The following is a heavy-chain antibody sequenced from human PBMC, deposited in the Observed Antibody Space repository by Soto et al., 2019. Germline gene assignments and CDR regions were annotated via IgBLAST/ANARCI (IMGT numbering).Heavy chain of an antibody. CDR2: TYYRSKWYN. V-gene: IGHV6-1*01. CDR1: GDSVSSNSAA. CDR3: ARERGVLSEAFDI. Sequence: SQTLSLTCAISGDSVSSNSAAWNWLRQSPSRGLDWLGRTYYRSKWYNDYVVSVKGRITINPDTSKNQFSLQLNSVTPEDTAVYYCARERGVLSEAFDIWGQGTVVTVSS. J-gene: IGHJ3*02. D-gene: IGHD3-10*01.